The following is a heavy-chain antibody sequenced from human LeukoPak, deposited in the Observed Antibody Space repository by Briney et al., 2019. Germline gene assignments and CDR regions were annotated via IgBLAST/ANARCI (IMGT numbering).Heavy chain of an antibody. CDR2: VGPYNRKT. V-gene: IGHV1-18*01. D-gene: IGHD1-7*01. CDR3: ARGAPRGVWNFYFDY. CDR1: VYAFSSYG. Sequence: GPSVKVSCKASVYAFSSYGIGWVRQAPGQGLEWMGWVGPYNRKTNYSQKFQGRVTMTTDTSTNTAYLELRTLRSDDTAVYYCARGAPRGVWNFYFDYWGQGTLVTVSS. J-gene: IGHJ4*02.